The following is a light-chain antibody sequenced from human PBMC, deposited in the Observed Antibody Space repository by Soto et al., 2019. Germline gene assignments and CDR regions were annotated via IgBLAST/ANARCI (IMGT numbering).Light chain of an antibody. CDR3: CSYADSSTYV. Sequence: QSALTQPASVSGSPGQSITISCTGTSSDVGSYNLVSWYQQHPGKAPKVMIYEDIKRPSGVSNRFSGSKSDNTASLTISGLQAEDEADYYCCSYADSSTYVFGTETKVTVL. J-gene: IGLJ1*01. CDR1: SSDVGSYNL. CDR2: EDI. V-gene: IGLV2-23*01.